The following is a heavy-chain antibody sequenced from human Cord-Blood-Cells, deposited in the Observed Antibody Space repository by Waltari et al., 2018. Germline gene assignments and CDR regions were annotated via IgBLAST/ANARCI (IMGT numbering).Heavy chain of an antibody. J-gene: IGHJ6*03. V-gene: IGHV1-3*01. CDR2: INAGNGNK. D-gene: IGHD6-6*01. CDR1: GYTFTSYA. CDR3: ARDEYSSSYYYYYMDV. Sequence: QVQLVQSGAEVKKPGASVKVSCKASGYTFTSYAMHWVRQAPGQRLEWMGWINAGNGNKKYSQKFQGRVTITRDTSASTAYMELSSLRSEDTAVYYCARDEYSSSYYYYYMDVWGKGTTVTVSS.